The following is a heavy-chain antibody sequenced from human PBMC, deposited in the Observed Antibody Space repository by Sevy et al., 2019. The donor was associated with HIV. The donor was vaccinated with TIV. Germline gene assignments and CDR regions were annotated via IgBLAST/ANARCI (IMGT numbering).Heavy chain of an antibody. V-gene: IGHV4-39*01. CDR2: IYYSGST. D-gene: IGHD3-10*01. CDR1: GGSISSSSYY. CDR3: ARQSGDYGSGNWFDP. J-gene: IGHJ5*02. Sequence: SETLSLTCTVSGGSISSSSYYWGWIRQPPGKGLEWIGSIYYSGSTYYNPSLKSRVTISVDTSKSQFSLKLSSVTAADTAVYYCARQSGDYGSGNWFDPWGQGTLDTVSS.